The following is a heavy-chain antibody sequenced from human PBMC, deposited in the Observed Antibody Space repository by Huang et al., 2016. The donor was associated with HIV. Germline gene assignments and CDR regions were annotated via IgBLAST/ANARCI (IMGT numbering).Heavy chain of an antibody. Sequence: QVQLVQSGAEVKKPGSSVRVSCESSGGTFSSYAINWVRQAPGTGLEWMGGIIPIVGTPNYAQKCQGRVTITADESTSTAYMELSSLRSDDTAVYYCARDRKYDNAWYWFDPWGQGTLVTVSS. D-gene: IGHD1-1*01. V-gene: IGHV1-69*01. CDR1: GGTFSSYA. J-gene: IGHJ5*02. CDR2: IIPIVGTP. CDR3: ARDRKYDNAWYWFDP.